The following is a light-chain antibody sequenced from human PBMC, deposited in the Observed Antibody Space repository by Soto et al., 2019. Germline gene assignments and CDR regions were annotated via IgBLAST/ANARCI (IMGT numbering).Light chain of an antibody. J-gene: IGKJ4*01. V-gene: IGKV3-15*01. CDR1: QSVSST. CDR3: QQYDNWPLT. CDR2: GAS. Sequence: EIVMTQSPATLSVSPGERATLSCRASQSVSSTLAWYQQKPGQAPRLLIYGASTRATGIPARFSGSGSGTGFPLTISSLQSEDFAIYSCQQYDNWPLTFGGGTRVEIK.